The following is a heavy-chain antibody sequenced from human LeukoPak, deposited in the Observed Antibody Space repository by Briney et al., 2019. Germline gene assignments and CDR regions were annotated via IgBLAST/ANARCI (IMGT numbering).Heavy chain of an antibody. J-gene: IGHJ4*02. CDR1: GGSISSSSYY. CDR2: IYYSGST. V-gene: IGHV4-39*07. D-gene: IGHD3-22*01. Sequence: PSETLSLTCTVSGGSISSSSYYWGWIRQPPGKGLEWIGSIYYSGSTYYNPSLKSRVTISVDTSNNNFSLDLRSLTAADTAVYYCARDIRDSGDYCQVVWGQGILVTVSS. CDR3: ARDIRDSGDYCQVV.